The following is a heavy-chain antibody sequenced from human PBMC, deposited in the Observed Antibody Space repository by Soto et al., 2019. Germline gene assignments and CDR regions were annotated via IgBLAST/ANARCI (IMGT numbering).Heavy chain of an antibody. J-gene: IGHJ4*02. CDR2: LSTGGFT. Sequence: EVQLVESGGGLVQPGGSLKLSCAASGFTFSGSSMHWVRQAPGKGLEWVSVLSTGGFTYYADSVKGRFTISRDNSKNTLYLQMNSLRVEDTAVYYCVRDSETSSSWSLDYWGQGTLVTVSS. CDR3: VRDSETSSSWSLDY. CDR1: GFTFSGSS. V-gene: IGHV3-53*01. D-gene: IGHD6-13*01.